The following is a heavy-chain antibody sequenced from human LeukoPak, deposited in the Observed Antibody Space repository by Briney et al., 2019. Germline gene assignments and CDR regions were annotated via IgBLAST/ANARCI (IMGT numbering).Heavy chain of an antibody. V-gene: IGHV3-7*04. Sequence: GGSLTLSCVASGFPFSSYWMTWVRQAPGEGREWVANIKQGGSKKSYVASVKGRFTNSRDNAKNSLYLQMNSLRGEDTGIYYCTRVGYIDEGIDYWGEGTLVTVS. CDR2: IKQGGSKK. CDR3: TRVGYIDEGIDY. D-gene: IGHD5-24*01. J-gene: IGHJ4*02. CDR1: GFPFSSYW.